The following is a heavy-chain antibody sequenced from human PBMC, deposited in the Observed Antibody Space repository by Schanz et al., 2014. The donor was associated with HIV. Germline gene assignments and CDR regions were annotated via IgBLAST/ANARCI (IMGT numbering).Heavy chain of an antibody. Sequence: QVQLVESGGGVVQPGRSLRLSCAASGFTFSIYGMHWVRQAPGKGLEWVAVISYDGSNKYYTDSVKGRFTISRDNSKNTLYLQMNSLRAEDTAVYYCAKDLSSDTSAYYRYWGQGTLVTVSS. CDR1: GFTFSIYG. CDR3: AKDLSSDTSAYYRY. CDR2: ISYDGSNK. D-gene: IGHD3-22*01. J-gene: IGHJ4*02. V-gene: IGHV3-30*18.